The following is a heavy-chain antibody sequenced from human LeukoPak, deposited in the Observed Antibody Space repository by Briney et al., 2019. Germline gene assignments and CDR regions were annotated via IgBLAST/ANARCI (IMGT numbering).Heavy chain of an antibody. D-gene: IGHD3-9*01. CDR3: AKPNTVRYFDCLNY. Sequence: KPGGSLRLSCAASGFTFSSYSMNWVRQAPGKGLEWVSSISSSSSYIYYADSVKGRFTISRDNFKNTLYLQMNSLGAEDTALYYCAKPNTVRYFDCLNYWGQGTLVTVSS. V-gene: IGHV3-21*04. J-gene: IGHJ4*02. CDR1: GFTFSSYS. CDR2: ISSSSSYI.